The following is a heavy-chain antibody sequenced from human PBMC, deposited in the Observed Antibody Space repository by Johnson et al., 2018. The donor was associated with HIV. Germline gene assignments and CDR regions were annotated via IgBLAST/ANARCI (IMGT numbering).Heavy chain of an antibody. J-gene: IGHJ3*02. CDR1: GFTFDDHD. D-gene: IGHD3-22*01. Sequence: VQLVESGGGVVRPGGSLRLSCAASGFTFDDHDMNWVRQVPGKGLEWVSGINWNGGSTGYADSVKGRFTISRDNAKNSMYLQMNSLRAEDTAVYYCASDYYYDSRARLGAFDIWGQGTMVTVSS. CDR3: ASDYYYDSRARLGAFDI. V-gene: IGHV3-20*04. CDR2: INWNGGST.